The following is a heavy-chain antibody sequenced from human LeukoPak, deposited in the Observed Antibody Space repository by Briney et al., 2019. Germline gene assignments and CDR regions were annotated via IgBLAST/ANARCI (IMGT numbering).Heavy chain of an antibody. CDR1: GYTFTSYG. CDR2: ISAYNGKT. CDR3: ARVSMDSVVVPAAIGYYGMDV. V-gene: IGHV1-18*04. Sequence: ASVKVSCKASGYTFTSYGIRRVRQAPGQGLEWMGWISAYNGKTNYAQKLQGRVNMTTDTSTSTAYMELRSLRSDDTAVYYCARVSMDSVVVPAAIGYYGMDVWGKGTTVTVSS. D-gene: IGHD2-2*03. J-gene: IGHJ6*04.